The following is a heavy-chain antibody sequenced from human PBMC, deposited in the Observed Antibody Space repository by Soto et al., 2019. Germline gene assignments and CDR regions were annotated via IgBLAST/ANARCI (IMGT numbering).Heavy chain of an antibody. CDR2: IYPGDSDT. Sequence: GESLKISCKGSGSSFTSYWIGWVRQMPGKGLEWMGIIYPGDSDTRYSPSFQGQVTISADKTISTAYLQWSSLKASDTAMYYCARRLTLYRNHLGMDVWGQRTTVTVSS. D-gene: IGHD4-4*01. CDR3: ARRLTLYRNHLGMDV. V-gene: IGHV5-51*01. CDR1: GSSFTSYW. J-gene: IGHJ6*02.